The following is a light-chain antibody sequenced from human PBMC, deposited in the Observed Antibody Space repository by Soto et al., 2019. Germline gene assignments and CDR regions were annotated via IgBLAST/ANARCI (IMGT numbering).Light chain of an antibody. CDR3: CSYAGSFTHVV. J-gene: IGLJ2*01. Sequence: QSVLTQPRSVSGSPGQSVTISCTGTSSDVGGYNSVSWYQHHPGKAPKLMIYDVSKRPSGVPDRFSGSKSGNTASLTISGLQAEDEADYYCCSYAGSFTHVVFGGGTKLTVL. CDR1: SSDVGGYNS. V-gene: IGLV2-11*01. CDR2: DVS.